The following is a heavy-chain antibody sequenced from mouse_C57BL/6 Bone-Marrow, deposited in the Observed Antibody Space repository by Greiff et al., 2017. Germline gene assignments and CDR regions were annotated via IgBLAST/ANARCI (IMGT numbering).Heavy chain of an antibody. V-gene: IGHV3-6*01. CDR2: ISYDGSN. CDR3: ARQLRLRGWFAY. Sequence: EVQLVESGPGLVKPSQSLSLTCSVTGYSITSGYYWNWIRQFPGNKLEWMGYISYDGSNNYNPSLKNRISITRDTSKNQFFLKLNSVTTEDTAPYDCARQLRLRGWFAYWGQGTLVTVSA. D-gene: IGHD3-2*02. J-gene: IGHJ3*01. CDR1: GYSITSGYY.